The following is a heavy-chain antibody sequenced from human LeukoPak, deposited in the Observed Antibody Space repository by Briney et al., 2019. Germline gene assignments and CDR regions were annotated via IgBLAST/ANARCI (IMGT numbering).Heavy chain of an antibody. J-gene: IGHJ4*02. CDR2: IYTSGST. D-gene: IGHD3-22*01. CDR3: ARDRYYYDSSGYQQYYFDY. Sequence: SETLSLTCTVSGVSISSYYWSWIRQPAGKGLEWIGRIYTSGSTNYNPSLKSRVTMSVDTSKNQFSLKLSSVTAADTAVYYCARDRYYYDSSGYQQYYFDYWGQGTLVTVSS. CDR1: GVSISSYY. V-gene: IGHV4-4*07.